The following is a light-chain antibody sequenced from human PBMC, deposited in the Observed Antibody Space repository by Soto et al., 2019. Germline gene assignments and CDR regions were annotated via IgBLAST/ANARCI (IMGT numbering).Light chain of an antibody. CDR2: EAS. Sequence: DIQMTQSPSTLSASVGDRVTITCRASQTSSSWLAWYQQKPGKAPRLLIYEASSLESGVPSRFSGGGSGTEFTLTISSLQPEDFATYYCQQYNSYSRTFGQGTNVEIK. CDR3: QQYNSYSRT. V-gene: IGKV1-5*01. CDR1: QTSSSW. J-gene: IGKJ1*01.